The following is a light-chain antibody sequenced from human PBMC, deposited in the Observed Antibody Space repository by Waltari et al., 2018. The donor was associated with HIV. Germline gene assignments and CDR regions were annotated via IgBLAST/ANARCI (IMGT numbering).Light chain of an antibody. Sequence: QSALTQPASVSGSPGQSISISCTGTSSDVGAYNYVSWYQQHPGQAPKLIIYDVNYPPPGISVRFSGSKSGNTASLTISGLQAEDEADYYCSSYTGSDTLLGVFGTGTKVTVL. CDR3: SSYTGSDTLLGV. V-gene: IGLV2-14*01. CDR2: DVN. CDR1: SSDVGAYNY. J-gene: IGLJ1*01.